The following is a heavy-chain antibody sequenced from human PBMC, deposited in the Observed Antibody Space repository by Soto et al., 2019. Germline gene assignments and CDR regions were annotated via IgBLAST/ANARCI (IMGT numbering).Heavy chain of an antibody. CDR3: AKDLGILTSPPLDY. V-gene: IGHV3-23*01. J-gene: IGHJ4*02. CDR2: ISGSGGST. Sequence: EVQLLESGGGLVQPGGSLRLSCAASGFTFSSYAMSWVRQAPGKGLEWVSAISGSGGSTYYADSVKGRFTISRDNSKNTVDLQMNRLKAQDTAVYYWAKDLGILTSPPLDYWGQGTLVTVSS. D-gene: IGHD6-6*01. CDR1: GFTFSSYA.